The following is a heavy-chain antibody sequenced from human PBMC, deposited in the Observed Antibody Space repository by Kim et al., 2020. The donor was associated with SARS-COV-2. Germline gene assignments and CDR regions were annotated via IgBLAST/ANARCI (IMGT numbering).Heavy chain of an antibody. CDR3: AKGAAAGTNWFDP. D-gene: IGHD6-13*01. V-gene: IGHV3-43*01. J-gene: IGHJ5*02. Sequence: AESVKCRFTISRDNSKNSLYLQMNSLRTEDTALYYCAKGAAAGTNWFDPWGQGTLVTVSS.